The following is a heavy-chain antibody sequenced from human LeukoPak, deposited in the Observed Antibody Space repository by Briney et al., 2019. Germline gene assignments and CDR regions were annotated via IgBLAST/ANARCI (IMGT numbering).Heavy chain of an antibody. J-gene: IGHJ4*02. CDR3: AKLSEYSFDS. CDR1: GFTFAGYW. V-gene: IGHV3-7*02. D-gene: IGHD6-6*01. Sequence: PGGSLRLSCTASGFTFAGYWLTWVRHPPGKGLEWVANIKSDGSEKYYVDSVKGRFTVSRDNTKNSLSLQLNSLRAEDTAVYYCAKLSEYSFDSGGQGTQVTVSS. CDR2: IKSDGSEK.